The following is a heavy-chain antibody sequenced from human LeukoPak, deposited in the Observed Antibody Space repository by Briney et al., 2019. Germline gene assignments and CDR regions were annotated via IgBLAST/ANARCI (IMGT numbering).Heavy chain of an antibody. CDR1: GFTFSSYG. V-gene: IGHV3-30*02. D-gene: IGHD3-10*01. Sequence: GGSLRLSCAASGFTFSSYGMHWVLQAPGKGLEWVAFIRYDGSNKYYADSVKGRFTISRDNSKNTLYLQMNSLRAEDTAVYYCAKEVLWFGELSPNWFDPWGQGTLVTVSS. CDR3: AKEVLWFGELSPNWFDP. CDR2: IRYDGSNK. J-gene: IGHJ5*02.